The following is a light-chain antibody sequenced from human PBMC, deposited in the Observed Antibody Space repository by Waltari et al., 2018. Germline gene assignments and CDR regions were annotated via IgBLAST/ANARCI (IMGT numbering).Light chain of an antibody. CDR1: TSNVGTNY. V-gene: IGLV1-47*01. J-gene: IGLJ1*01. Sequence: SVLTQPPSVSGTPGQRVTIPCSGSTSNVGTNYVFWYQLLPGAAPRLLLYKNHQRPSGVPARFSGSKSGTSASLAISGLRSEDEGDYYCAVWEGSLKVFGAGTKVTVL. CDR2: KNH. CDR3: AVWEGSLKV.